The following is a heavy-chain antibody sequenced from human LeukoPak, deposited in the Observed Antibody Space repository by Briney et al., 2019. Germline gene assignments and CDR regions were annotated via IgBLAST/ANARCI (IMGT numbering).Heavy chain of an antibody. Sequence: GGSLRLSCAASGFTFSSYAMSWVRQAPGKGLEWVSAISGSGVTTHYAGSVRGRFSISRDNSKNTLYLQMNSLRAEDTALYYCAKKVVVGATSPYSDFQDWGQGTLVTVSS. CDR2: ISGSGVTT. J-gene: IGHJ1*01. CDR1: GFTFSSYA. V-gene: IGHV3-23*01. D-gene: IGHD1-26*01. CDR3: AKKVVVGATSPYSDFQD.